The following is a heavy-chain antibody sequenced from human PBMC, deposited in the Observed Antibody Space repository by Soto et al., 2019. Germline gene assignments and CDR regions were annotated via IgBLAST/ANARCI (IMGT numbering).Heavy chain of an antibody. D-gene: IGHD6-19*01. J-gene: IGHJ6*02. CDR2: ISFDGSNR. V-gene: IGHV3-30*18. CDR3: AKGAVAGYYYYYGMDV. CDR1: GFIFSSYG. Sequence: QVQLVESGGGVVQPGRSLRLSCAASGFIFSSYGMHWVRQAPGKGLEWMAVISFDGSNRYYADSVKGRFTISRDTSKNRLYLQMNSLTAEDTAVYYCAKGAVAGYYYYYGMDVWGQGTTVTVSS.